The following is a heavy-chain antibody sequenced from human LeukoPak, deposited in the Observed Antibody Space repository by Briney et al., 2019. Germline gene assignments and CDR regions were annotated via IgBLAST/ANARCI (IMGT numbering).Heavy chain of an antibody. CDR2: IYYSGST. CDR1: GDSISSSSYY. D-gene: IGHD6-19*01. CDR3: ARPYSSGWYYFDY. J-gene: IGHJ4*02. Sequence: PSETLSLTCTVSGDSISSSSYYWGWIRQPPGKGLEWIGSIYYSGSTYYNPSLKSRVTISVDTSKNQFSLKLSSVTAADTAVYYCARPYSSGWYYFDYWGQGTLVTVSS. V-gene: IGHV4-39*01.